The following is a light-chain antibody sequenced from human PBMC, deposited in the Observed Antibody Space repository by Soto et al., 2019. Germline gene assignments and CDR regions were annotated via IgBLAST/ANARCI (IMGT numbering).Light chain of an antibody. CDR2: LNSDGRH. Sequence: QPVLTQSPSASASLGASVKLTCTLSSGHSTYAIAWHQQQPEKGPRYLMNLNSDGRHSKGDGIPDRFSGSTSGAERYLTISSLQSEDEADYYCQTWDTGIGLVFGGGTKLTVL. J-gene: IGLJ2*01. V-gene: IGLV4-69*02. CDR3: QTWDTGIGLV. CDR1: SGHSTYA.